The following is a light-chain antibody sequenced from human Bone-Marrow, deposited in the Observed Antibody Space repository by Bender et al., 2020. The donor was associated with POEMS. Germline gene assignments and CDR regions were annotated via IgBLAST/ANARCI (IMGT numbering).Light chain of an antibody. V-gene: IGLV2-11*01. CDR1: SSDVGSYDH. J-gene: IGLJ3*02. CDR2: DVS. Sequence: QSALTQPRSVSGSPGQSVTISCTGTSSDVGSYDHVSWYQQHPDKAPKLMIYDVSQRPSGVPDRFSGAKSGNTASLTISGLQAEDEADYYCCSYAGTYTWVFGGGTKLTVL. CDR3: CSYAGTYTWV.